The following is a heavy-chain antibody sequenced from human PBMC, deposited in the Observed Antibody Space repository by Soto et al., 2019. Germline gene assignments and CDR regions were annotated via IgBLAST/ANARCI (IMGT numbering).Heavy chain of an antibody. J-gene: IGHJ4*02. CDR1: GFTFSSYA. CDR3: AKHLGPYDYIWGSYRYQDTYYFDY. Sequence: GGSLRLSSAASGFTFSSYAMSWVRQAPGKGLEWVSAISGSGGSTYYADSVKGRFTISRDNSKNTLYLQMNSLRAEDTAVYYCAKHLGPYDYIWGSYRYQDTYYFDYWGQGTLVTVSS. CDR2: ISGSGGST. D-gene: IGHD3-16*02. V-gene: IGHV3-23*01.